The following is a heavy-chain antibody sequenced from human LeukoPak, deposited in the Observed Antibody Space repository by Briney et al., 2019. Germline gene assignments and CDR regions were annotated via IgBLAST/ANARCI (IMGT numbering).Heavy chain of an antibody. V-gene: IGHV4-59*01. Sequence: SETLSLTCTVSGGSINDYYWSWIRQPPGRGLEWIGDISYTGSTNPNPSLKSRITMSVDTSKKQFSLKLRSVTAADTAVFYCARSAYNYASGYYYDYWGQGTLVTVSS. J-gene: IGHJ4*02. CDR2: ISYTGST. CDR3: ARSAYNYASGYYYDY. CDR1: GGSINDYY. D-gene: IGHD5-24*01.